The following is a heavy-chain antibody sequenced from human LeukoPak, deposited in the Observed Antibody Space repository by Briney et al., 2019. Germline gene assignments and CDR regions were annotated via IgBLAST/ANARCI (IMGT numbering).Heavy chain of an antibody. CDR3: VKGGIHSGSSFDH. V-gene: IGHV3-48*01. D-gene: IGHD6-6*01. CDR2: ISSSSSSI. CDR1: GFTFSNYN. Sequence: PGGSLRLSCAASGFTFSNYNINWVRQAPGKGLEWVSYISSSSSSIYYADSVKGRFTISRDNSKDTLYLQVSSLRTEDTAVYYCVKGGIHSGSSFDHWGQGTLVTVSS. J-gene: IGHJ4*02.